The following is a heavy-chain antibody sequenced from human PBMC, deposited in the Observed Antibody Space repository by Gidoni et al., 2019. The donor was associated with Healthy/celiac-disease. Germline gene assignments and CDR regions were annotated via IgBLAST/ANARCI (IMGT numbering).Heavy chain of an antibody. Sequence: EVQLVESGGGLVQPGGSLRLSCAASGFTFSSYSMNWVRQAPGKGLEWVSYISSSSSTIYYADSVKGRFTISRDNAKNSLYLQMNSLRAEDTAVYYCASYSSGYGGRFDYWGQGTLVTVSS. D-gene: IGHD3-22*01. V-gene: IGHV3-48*01. J-gene: IGHJ4*02. CDR3: ASYSSGYGGRFDY. CDR2: ISSSSSTI. CDR1: GFTFSSYS.